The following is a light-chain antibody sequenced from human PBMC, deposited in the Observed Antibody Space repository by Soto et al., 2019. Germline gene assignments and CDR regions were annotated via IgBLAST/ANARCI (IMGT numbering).Light chain of an antibody. J-gene: IGKJ3*01. Sequence: EIVLTQSPDTLSLSPGERATLSCRASQSVSSSLAWYQQKPGQAPRLLIYDASNRATGIPARFSGSGSGTDFTLTISSLEPEDFALYYCQHRSNWPPEVTFGPGTKVDIK. V-gene: IGKV3-11*01. CDR1: QSVSSS. CDR3: QHRSNWPPEVT. CDR2: DAS.